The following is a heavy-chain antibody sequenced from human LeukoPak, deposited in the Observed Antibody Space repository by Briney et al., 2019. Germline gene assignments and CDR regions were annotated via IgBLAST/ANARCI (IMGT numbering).Heavy chain of an antibody. V-gene: IGHV4-34*01. CDR1: DGSFSGYY. CDR3: AREGDKYANWFDT. CDR2: INHSGSA. J-gene: IGHJ5*02. Sequence: SETLSLTCAVYDGSFSGYYCSWIRQPPGKGLEWIGEINHSGSANYNPSLKSRVTILLDTSKNQFSLNLSSVTAADTAVYYCAREGDKYANWFDTWGQGTLVTVSS. D-gene: IGHD2-8*01.